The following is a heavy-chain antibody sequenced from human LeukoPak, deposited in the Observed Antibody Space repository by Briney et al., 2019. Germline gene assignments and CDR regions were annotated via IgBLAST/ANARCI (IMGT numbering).Heavy chain of an antibody. CDR2: ISGSGGST. D-gene: IGHD3-22*01. CDR1: GFTFSSYS. J-gene: IGHJ3*02. Sequence: GGSLRLSCAASGFTFSSYSMNWVRQAPGKGLEWVSAISGSGGSTYYADSVKGRFTISRDNSKNTLYLQMNSLRAEDTAVYYCAKDYYDSSGYSYSDAFDIWGQGTMVTVSS. CDR3: AKDYYDSSGYSYSDAFDI. V-gene: IGHV3-23*01.